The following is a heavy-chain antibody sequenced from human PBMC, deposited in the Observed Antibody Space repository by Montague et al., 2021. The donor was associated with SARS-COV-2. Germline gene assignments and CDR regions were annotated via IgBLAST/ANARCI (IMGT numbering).Heavy chain of an antibody. CDR1: GGSISSGGYY. J-gene: IGHJ4*02. D-gene: IGHD5-12*01. V-gene: IGHV4-31*03. Sequence: TLSLTCTVSGGSISSGGYYWSWIRQHPGEGLEWIGYIYYSGSTYYNPSLKSRVTISVDTSKDQFSLKLSSVTAADTAVYYCAREVGRGYSGYEGEYWGQGTLVTVSS. CDR3: AREVGRGYSGYEGEY. CDR2: IYYSGST.